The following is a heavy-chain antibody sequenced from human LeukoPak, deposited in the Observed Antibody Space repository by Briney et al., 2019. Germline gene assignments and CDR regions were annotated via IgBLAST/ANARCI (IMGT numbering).Heavy chain of an antibody. CDR3: ARLGLWFGELTPGVGHGMDV. Sequence: SETLSLTCTVSGGSISSYYWSWIRQPPGKGLEWIGYIYYSGSTNYNPSLKSRVTISVDTSKNPFSLKLSSVTAADTAVYYCARLGLWFGELTPGVGHGMDVWGQGTTVTVSS. J-gene: IGHJ6*02. D-gene: IGHD3-10*01. CDR2: IYYSGST. CDR1: GGSISSYY. V-gene: IGHV4-59*08.